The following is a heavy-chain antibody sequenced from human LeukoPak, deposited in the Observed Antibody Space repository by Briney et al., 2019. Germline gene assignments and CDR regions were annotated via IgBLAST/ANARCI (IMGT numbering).Heavy chain of an antibody. CDR2: IYSGGST. D-gene: IGHD2-2*01. V-gene: IGHV3-66*04. J-gene: IGHJ4*02. CDR3: ARHRGYCSSTSCYPYYFDY. CDR1: GFTFTNAW. Sequence: GGSLRLSCAASGFTFTNAWMNWVRQAPGKGLEWVSVIYSGGSTYYADSVKGRFTMSRDNSKNTLYLQMDSLRAEDTAVYYCARHRGYCSSTSCYPYYFDYWGQGTLVTVSS.